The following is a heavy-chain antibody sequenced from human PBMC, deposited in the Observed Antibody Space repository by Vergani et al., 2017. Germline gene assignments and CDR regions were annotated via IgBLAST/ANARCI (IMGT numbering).Heavy chain of an antibody. D-gene: IGHD6-6*01. Sequence: QVQLQESGPRLVRPSQTLSLTCTVSGGSINTGAYYWSWIRQPPGKGLEWIGEINHSGSTNYNPSLKSRVTISVDTSKNQFSLKLSSVTAADTAVYYCARGSIAARPAPAYWGQGTLVTVSS. J-gene: IGHJ4*02. V-gene: IGHV4-30-4*08. CDR2: INHSGST. CDR3: ARGSIAARPAPAY. CDR1: GGSINTGAYY.